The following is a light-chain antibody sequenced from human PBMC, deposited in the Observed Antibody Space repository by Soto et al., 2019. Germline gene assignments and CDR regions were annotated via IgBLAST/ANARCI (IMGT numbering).Light chain of an antibody. CDR3: QQYNNWPPT. V-gene: IGKV3-15*01. CDR1: QSVSSN. CDR2: GAS. Sequence: EIVMTQSPATLSVSPGERATLSCRATQSVSSNLAWSQQKPGQAPRLLIYGASTRATGITARFSGSRSGTEVTITISSLQSEDFAVYYCQQYNNWPPTFGQGTRLEIK. J-gene: IGKJ5*01.